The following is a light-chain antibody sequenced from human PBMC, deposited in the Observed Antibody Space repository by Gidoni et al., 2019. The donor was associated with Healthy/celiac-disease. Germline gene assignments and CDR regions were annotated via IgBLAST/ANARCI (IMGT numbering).Light chain of an antibody. CDR3: QQYYSTPLT. V-gene: IGKV4-1*01. Sequence: IAMTQSPDSLAVSLGERATINCKSSQSVLYSSNNKNYLAWYQQKPGQPPKLLLYWASTRESGVPDRFSGSGSGTDFTLTISSLQAEDVAVYYCQQYYSTPLTFXQXTKLEIK. CDR1: QSVLYSSNNKNY. CDR2: WAS. J-gene: IGKJ2*01.